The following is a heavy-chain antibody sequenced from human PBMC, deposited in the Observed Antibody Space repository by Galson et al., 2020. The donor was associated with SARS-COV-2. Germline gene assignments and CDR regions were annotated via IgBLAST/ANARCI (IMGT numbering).Heavy chain of an antibody. CDR3: ARSKWETGDYGMDV. J-gene: IGHJ6*02. D-gene: IGHD1-26*01. CDR2: IYSGGST. Sequence: GGSLRLSCAASGFTVSSNYMSWVRQAPGKGLEWVSVIYSGGSTYYADSVKGRFTISRDNSKNTLYLQMNSLRAEDTAVYYCARSKWETGDYGMDVWGQGTTVTVSS. V-gene: IGHV3-53*01. CDR1: GFTVSSNY.